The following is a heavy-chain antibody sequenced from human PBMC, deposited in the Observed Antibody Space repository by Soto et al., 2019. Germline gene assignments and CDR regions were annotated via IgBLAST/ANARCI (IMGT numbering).Heavy chain of an antibody. D-gene: IGHD3-22*01. CDR3: AATSPDHHGRSGYWGYFDY. CDR2: IAVGSGDT. V-gene: IGHV1-58*01. Sequence: QTHLEQSGPEVKKPGTSLKVSCKASGFIFTSSAVQWLRQARGQRLEWIGWIAVGSGDTRYAQKFTDRVTITRDVSTSTSYMDLSSLTSEETAVYYCAATSPDHHGRSGYWGYFDYWGQGTPVTVSS. J-gene: IGHJ4*02. CDR1: GFIFTSSA.